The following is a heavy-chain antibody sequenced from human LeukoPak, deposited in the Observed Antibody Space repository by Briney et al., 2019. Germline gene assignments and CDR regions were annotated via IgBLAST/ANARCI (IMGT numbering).Heavy chain of an antibody. J-gene: IGHJ6*03. V-gene: IGHV7-4-1*02. CDR2: INTNTGNP. CDR3: ARSAGPTYYYYYMDV. Sequence: ASVKVSCKASGGTFSSYAISWVRQAPGQGLEWMGWINTNTGNPMYAQGFTGRFVFSLDTSVSTAYLQISSLKAEDTAVYYCARSAGPTYYYYYMDVWGKGTTVTVSS. D-gene: IGHD6-13*01. CDR1: GGTFSSYA.